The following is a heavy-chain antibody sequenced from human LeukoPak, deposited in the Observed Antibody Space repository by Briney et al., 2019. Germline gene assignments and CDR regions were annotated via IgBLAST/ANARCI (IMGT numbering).Heavy chain of an antibody. CDR1: GGSINSRPYY. Sequence: SETLSLTCTVSGGSINSRPYYWGWIRQPPGKGLEWLGSFYYSGSTYYKPSLKSRVTISVDTSKNQFALKLSSVTAADTAVYYCARHQEAMVRGVLYYMDVWGKGTTVTISS. D-gene: IGHD3-10*01. CDR3: ARHQEAMVRGVLYYMDV. V-gene: IGHV4-39*01. J-gene: IGHJ6*03. CDR2: FYYSGST.